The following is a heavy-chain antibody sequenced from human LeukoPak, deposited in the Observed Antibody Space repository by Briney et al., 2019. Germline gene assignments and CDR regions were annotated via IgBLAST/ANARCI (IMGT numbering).Heavy chain of an antibody. J-gene: IGHJ4*02. D-gene: IGHD4-23*01. CDR1: GGSISSYY. V-gene: IGHV4-4*07. Sequence: SETLSLTCTVSGGSISSYYWSLIRQPAGKGLEWIGRIYTSGSTNYNPSLKSRVTMSVDTSKNQFSLKLSSVTAADTAVYYCARSRSYGGIAFDYWGQGTLVTVSS. CDR2: IYTSGST. CDR3: ARSRSYGGIAFDY.